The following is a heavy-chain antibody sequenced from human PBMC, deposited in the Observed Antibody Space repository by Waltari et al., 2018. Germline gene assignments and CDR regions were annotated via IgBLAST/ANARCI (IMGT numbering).Heavy chain of an antibody. CDR2: INPNSGGT. J-gene: IGHJ3*02. CDR3: ARDPLLWFRELLLDAFDI. Sequence: QVQLVQSGAEVKKPGASVKVSCKASGYTFTGYYMHWVRQAPGQGLEWMGRINPNSGGTNYAQKFQGRVTMTRDTSISTAYMELSRLRSDDTAVYYCARDPLLWFRELLLDAFDIWGQGTMVTVSS. D-gene: IGHD3-10*01. CDR1: GYTFTGYY. V-gene: IGHV1-2*06.